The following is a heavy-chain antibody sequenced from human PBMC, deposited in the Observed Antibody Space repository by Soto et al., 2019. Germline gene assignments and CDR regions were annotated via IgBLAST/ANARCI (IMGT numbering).Heavy chain of an antibody. Sequence: PSETLSLTCTVSGGSISSYYWSWIRQPPGKGLEWIGYIYYSGSTNYNPSLKSRVTISVDTSKNQFSLKLSSVTAADTAVYYCASLTGGSDYYYYMDVWGKGTTVTVSS. V-gene: IGHV4-59*08. D-gene: IGHD7-27*01. J-gene: IGHJ6*03. CDR1: GGSISSYY. CDR2: IYYSGST. CDR3: ASLTGGSDYYYYMDV.